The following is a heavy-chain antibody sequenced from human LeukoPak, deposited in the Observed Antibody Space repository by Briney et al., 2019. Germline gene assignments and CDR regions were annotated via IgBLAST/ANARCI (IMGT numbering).Heavy chain of an antibody. D-gene: IGHD4-23*01. Sequence: GGSLRLSCATSGFIFSHHGMNWVRQAPGKGLQWVSGILDNGGDTFYADSVKGRFTISRDNSKNTLYLQMNSLRAEDTAVYYCARRAGGYSHPYDYWGQGILVTVSS. CDR2: ILDNGGDT. CDR3: ARRAGGYSHPYDY. J-gene: IGHJ4*02. CDR1: GFIFSHHG. V-gene: IGHV3-23*01.